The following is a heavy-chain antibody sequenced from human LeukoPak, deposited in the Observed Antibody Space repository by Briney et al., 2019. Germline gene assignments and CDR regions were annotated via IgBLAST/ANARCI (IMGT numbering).Heavy chain of an antibody. J-gene: IGHJ3*02. CDR1: GFSFSDYY. D-gene: IGHD1-1*01. CDR2: ITSSGSTV. CDR3: ARAWNDAFDI. V-gene: IGHV3-11*04. Sequence: GGSLRLSCAASGFSFSDYYMTWIRQAPGKGLEWVSYITSSGSTVFYADSVKGRLTISRDNAKKSLYLQMNSLRAEDTAVYYCARAWNDAFDIWGQGAMVTVSS.